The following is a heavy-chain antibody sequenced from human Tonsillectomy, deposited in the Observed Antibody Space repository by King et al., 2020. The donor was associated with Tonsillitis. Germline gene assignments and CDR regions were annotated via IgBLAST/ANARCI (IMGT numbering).Heavy chain of an antibody. Sequence: VQLQESGPGLVKPSETLSLTCTVSGGSISSYYWSWIRQPPGKGLEWIGYIYYSGSTNYNPSLKSRVTISVDTSKNQFSLKLSSVTAADTAVYYCASVPPTYDSSGSLNDYWGQGTLVTVSS. V-gene: IGHV4-59*01. CDR3: ASVPPTYDSSGSLNDY. CDR1: GGSISSYY. CDR2: IYYSGST. J-gene: IGHJ4*02. D-gene: IGHD3-22*01.